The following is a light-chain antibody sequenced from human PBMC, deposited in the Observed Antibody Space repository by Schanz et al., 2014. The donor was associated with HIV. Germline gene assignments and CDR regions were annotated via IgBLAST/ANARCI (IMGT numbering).Light chain of an antibody. CDR1: SSNIGNNY. CDR2: DNN. J-gene: IGLJ1*01. Sequence: QSVLAQPPSVSGAPGQRVTISCSGSSSNIGNNYVSWYQQLPGTAPKLLIYDNNERPSGIPDRFSGSKSGTSATLGITGLQTGDEADYYCGTWDSSLSAYVFGTGTKLTVL. CDR3: GTWDSSLSAYV. V-gene: IGLV1-51*01.